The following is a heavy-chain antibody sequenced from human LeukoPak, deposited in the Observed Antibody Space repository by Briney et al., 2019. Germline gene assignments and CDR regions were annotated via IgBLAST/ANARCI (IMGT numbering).Heavy chain of an antibody. CDR3: VKVAEFYGTGTQKFYDH. CDR2: ISGSGAST. V-gene: IGHV3-23*01. J-gene: IGHJ4*02. CDR1: GFTFGSFA. Sequence: PGGSLRLSCAGSGFTFGSFAMTWVSQVPGKGVEWVSSISGSGASTFYADSVKGRFTVSRDNSNGALYLQLNSLRVEDSAIYYCVKVAEFYGTGTQKFYDHWGQGTLVTVSS. D-gene: IGHD3-10*01.